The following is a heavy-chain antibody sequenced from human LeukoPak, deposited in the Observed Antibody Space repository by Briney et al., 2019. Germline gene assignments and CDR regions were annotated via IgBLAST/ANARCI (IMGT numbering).Heavy chain of an antibody. V-gene: IGHV2-5*02. Sequence: SGPALVKPTQTLTLICPFSGFSLTTSGVGVGWIRQPPGKELEYHALIYRDDDKRYSPSLKSRLTITKDTSKNQVVLTMTNMDPVDTATYYCAHRLGSRGSSWSSAYFDYWGQGTLVTVSS. D-gene: IGHD6-13*01. CDR1: GFSLTTSGVG. CDR3: AHRLGSRGSSWSSAYFDY. CDR2: IYRDDDK. J-gene: IGHJ4*02.